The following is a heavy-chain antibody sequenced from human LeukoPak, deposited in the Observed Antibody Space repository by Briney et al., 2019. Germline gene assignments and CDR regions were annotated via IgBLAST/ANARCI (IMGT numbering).Heavy chain of an antibody. D-gene: IGHD1-26*01. CDR1: GFTFSSYW. CDR2: ISWNSGSI. Sequence: GVSLRLSCAASGFTFSSYWMHWVRQVPGKGLVWVSGISWNSGSIGYADPVKGRFTISRNNAKNSLYLQMNSLRAEDTALYYCAASGGSYYNYWGQGTLVTVSS. J-gene: IGHJ4*02. CDR3: AASGGSYYNY. V-gene: IGHV3-9*01.